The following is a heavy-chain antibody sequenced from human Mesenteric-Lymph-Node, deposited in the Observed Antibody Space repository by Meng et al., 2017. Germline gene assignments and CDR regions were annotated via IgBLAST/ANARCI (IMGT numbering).Heavy chain of an antibody. D-gene: IGHD6-19*01. CDR2: ISVSGGST. J-gene: IGHJ5*02. V-gene: IGHV3-23*01. CDR3: AKGVIQVAGTPWGNWFDP. Sequence: EVQLLESGGDLVQPGGSLRLSCAASGFTLSNYAMSWVRQAPGKGLEWVSYISVSGGSTYYADSVKGRFTISRDNSKNTLYLQMKSLRAEDTAVYYCAKGVIQVAGTPWGNWFDPWGQGTLVTVSS. CDR1: GFTLSNYA.